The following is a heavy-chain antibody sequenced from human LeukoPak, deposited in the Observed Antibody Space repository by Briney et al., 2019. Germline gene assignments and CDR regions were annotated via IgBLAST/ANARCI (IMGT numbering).Heavy chain of an antibody. J-gene: IGHJ6*03. V-gene: IGHV3-7*01. CDR2: IKQDGSEK. CDR3: ARDRPQQWLVRGQRGYYYYMDV. Sequence: GGSLRLSCAASGFTFNNYWMTWVRQAPGMGLEWVANIKQDGSEKYYVDSVKGRFTISRDIAKNSLYLQMNSLRAEDTAVYYCARDRPQQWLVRGQRGYYYYMDVWGKGTTVTVSS. D-gene: IGHD6-19*01. CDR1: GFTFNNYW.